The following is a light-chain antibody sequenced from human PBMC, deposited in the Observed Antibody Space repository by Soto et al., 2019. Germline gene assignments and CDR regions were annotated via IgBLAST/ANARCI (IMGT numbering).Light chain of an antibody. J-gene: IGLJ1*01. V-gene: IGLV2-14*01. CDR2: EVT. Sequence: QSLPTPPASASCSAGQTITIPGTRTSSHIGRYNAVSWYQHHPRKAPTLIIYEVTHRPSGVSDRFSASKSGNTASLTISGLQAGDEADYYSNSFTVSHLSGFATGPKGTV. CDR3: NSFTVSHLSG. CDR1: SSHIGRYNA.